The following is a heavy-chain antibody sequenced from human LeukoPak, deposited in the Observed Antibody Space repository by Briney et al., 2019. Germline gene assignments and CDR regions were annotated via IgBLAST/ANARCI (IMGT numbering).Heavy chain of an antibody. J-gene: IGHJ4*02. V-gene: IGHV3-11*06. Sequence: GGSLRLPCAASGFTFSDYYMSWIRQAPGKGLEWVSYISSSSSYTNYADSVKGRFTISRDNAKNSLYLQMNSLRAEDTAVYYCARDRPSYSSSSGGDYWGQGTLVTVSS. CDR3: ARDRPSYSSSSGGDY. CDR1: GFTFSDYY. CDR2: ISSSSSYT. D-gene: IGHD6-6*01.